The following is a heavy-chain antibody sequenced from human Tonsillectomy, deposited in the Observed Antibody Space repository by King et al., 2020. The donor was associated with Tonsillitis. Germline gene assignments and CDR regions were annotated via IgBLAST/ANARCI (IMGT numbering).Heavy chain of an antibody. CDR1: GGSISSSSYY. CDR3: ARHDYCSGGSCLWFDY. D-gene: IGHD2-15*01. CDR2: IYYSGST. Sequence: LQLQESGPGLVKPSETLSLTCTVSGGSISSSSYYWGWIRQPPGKGLEWIGSIYYSGSTYYNPSLKSRVTISVDTSKNQFSLKLSSVTAADTAVCYCARHDYCSGGSCLWFDYWGQGTLVTVSS. V-gene: IGHV4-39*01. J-gene: IGHJ4*02.